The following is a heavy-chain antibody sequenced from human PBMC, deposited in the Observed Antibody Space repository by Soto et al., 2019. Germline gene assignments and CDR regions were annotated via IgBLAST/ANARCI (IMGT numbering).Heavy chain of an antibody. J-gene: IGHJ4*02. D-gene: IGHD3-22*01. Sequence: QGQLVQSGAEVKKPGASVQVSCKASGYTFTSYGISWGRQAPGQGLEWMGWISAYNGNRNYAQKLQGRVTMTTDTSTSTGYMELRRLRSDDTAVYYCASGEIVVAPFDYWGQGTLVTVSS. CDR2: ISAYNGNR. CDR3: ASGEIVVAPFDY. CDR1: GYTFTSYG. V-gene: IGHV1-18*04.